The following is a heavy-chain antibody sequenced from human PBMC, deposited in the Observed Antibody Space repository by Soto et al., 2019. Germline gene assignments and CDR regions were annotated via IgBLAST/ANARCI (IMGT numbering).Heavy chain of an antibody. CDR3: ARERGTYDYWYGMDV. D-gene: IGHD3-3*01. CDR2: ISYAGRSI. Sequence: QVPLVESGGGVVQPGNSLRLSCAAFSSYAMHWVRQAPGKGLEWVAIISYAGRSIFYADSVKGRFTISRDNSENTLYLQMNSLRGDDTAVYYCARERGTYDYWYGMDVWGQGTTVTVSS. CDR1: SSYA. V-gene: IGHV3-30*04. J-gene: IGHJ6*02.